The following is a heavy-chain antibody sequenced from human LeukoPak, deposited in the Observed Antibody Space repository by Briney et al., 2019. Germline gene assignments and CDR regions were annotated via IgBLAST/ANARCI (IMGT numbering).Heavy chain of an antibody. J-gene: IGHJ4*02. CDR3: AKAYYGSGSNYFDY. V-gene: IGHV3-23*01. CDR1: GFTFSSYA. D-gene: IGHD3-10*01. Sequence: GGSLRLSCAASGFTFSSYAMSWVHQAPGKGLEWVSAISGSGGSTYYADSVKGRFTISRDNSKNTLYLQMNSLRAEDTAVYYCAKAYYGSGSNYFDYWGQGTLVTVSS. CDR2: ISGSGGST.